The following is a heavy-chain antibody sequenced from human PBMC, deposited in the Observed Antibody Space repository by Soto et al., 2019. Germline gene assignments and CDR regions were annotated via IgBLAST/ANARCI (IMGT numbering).Heavy chain of an antibody. D-gene: IGHD6-19*01. J-gene: IGHJ4*02. CDR3: VRGASIVVPGTSFDY. Sequence: QVQLVESGGGVVQPGRSLRLSCEASGFTFSSHSMHWVRQAPGKGLEWVAVIAFDGSYKYYADSVKGRFTISRDNSKNTLYLQMNSLRPEDTAVYYCVRGASIVVPGTSFDYWGQGTLVTVSS. V-gene: IGHV3-30*04. CDR1: GFTFSSHS. CDR2: IAFDGSYK.